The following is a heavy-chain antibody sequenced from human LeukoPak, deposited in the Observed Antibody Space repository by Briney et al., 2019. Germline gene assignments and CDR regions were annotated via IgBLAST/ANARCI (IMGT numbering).Heavy chain of an antibody. CDR3: ARDLQTGLAFDA. Sequence: GGSLRLSCAASGFGFSSGTMNWVRQAPGKALEWVSSLSGSGRLVWYAASVKGRFTISRDDAANSLFLQMNSLRVEDTAVYYCARDLQTGLAFDAWGQGTVVAVSS. J-gene: IGHJ3*01. V-gene: IGHV3-21*06. CDR1: GFGFSSGT. D-gene: IGHD7-27*01. CDR2: LSGSGRLV.